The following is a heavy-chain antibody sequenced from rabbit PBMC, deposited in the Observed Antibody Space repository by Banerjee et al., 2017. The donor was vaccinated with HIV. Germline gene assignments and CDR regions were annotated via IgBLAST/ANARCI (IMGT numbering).Heavy chain of an antibody. CDR2: IAAGSTGNT. D-gene: IGHD6-1*01. V-gene: IGHV1S45*01. J-gene: IGHJ4*01. CDR3: ARSYDTDTYTADAYAYFNL. Sequence: QQQLVESGGGLVKPGASLTLTCTASGFSFSSNYWMCWVRQAPGKGLEWIACIAAGSTGNTYYASWVNGRFTISSHNAQNTLYLQLNSLTAADTATYFCARSYDTDTYTADAYAYFNLWGQGALVTVS. CDR1: GFSFSSNYW.